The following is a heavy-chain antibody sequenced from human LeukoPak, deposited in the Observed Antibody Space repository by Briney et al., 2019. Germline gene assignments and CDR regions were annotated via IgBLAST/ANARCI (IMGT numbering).Heavy chain of an antibody. V-gene: IGHV1-8*01. CDR3: AADTLSLRGGYSSSWSRMYYYYYMDV. J-gene: IGHJ6*03. CDR1: GYTFTSYD. D-gene: IGHD6-13*01. Sequence: ASVKVSCKASGYTFTSYDINWVRQATGQGLEWMGWMNPNSGNTGYAQKFQGRVTMTRNTSISTAYMELSSLRSEDTAVYYCAADTLSLRGGYSSSWSRMYYYYYMDVWGKGTTVTVSS. CDR2: MNPNSGNT.